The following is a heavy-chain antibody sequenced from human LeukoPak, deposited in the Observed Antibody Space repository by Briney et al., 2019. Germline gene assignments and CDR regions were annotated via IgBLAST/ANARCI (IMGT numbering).Heavy chain of an antibody. CDR3: ARDGLASCGGDCYSKYYYYYGMDV. J-gene: IGHJ6*02. V-gene: IGHV3-7*01. Sequence: PGGSLRLSCAASGFTFSSYWMSWVRQAPGKGLEWVANIKQDGSDIYYVDSVKGRFTISRDNAKNSLYLQMNTLRVEDTAVYYCARDGLASCGGDCYSKYYYYYGMDVWGQGTTVTVSS. CDR1: GFTFSSYW. D-gene: IGHD2-21*02. CDR2: IKQDGSDI.